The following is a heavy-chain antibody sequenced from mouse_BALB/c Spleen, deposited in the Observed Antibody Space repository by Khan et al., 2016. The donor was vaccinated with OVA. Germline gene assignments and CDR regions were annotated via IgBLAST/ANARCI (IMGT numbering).Heavy chain of an antibody. CDR2: ISSGSSTI. CDR1: GFTFSSFG. V-gene: IGHV5-17*02. D-gene: IGHD1-1*01. Sequence: EVELVESGGGLVQPGGSRKLSCAASGFTFSSFGMHWVRQAPGKGLEWVAFISSGSSTIYYADTVKGRFTISRDNSKNTVFLQMTSLRSEDTAMYYCARDYYGISYGDCWGQGTTVTVSS. J-gene: IGHJ2*01. CDR3: ARDYYGISYGDC.